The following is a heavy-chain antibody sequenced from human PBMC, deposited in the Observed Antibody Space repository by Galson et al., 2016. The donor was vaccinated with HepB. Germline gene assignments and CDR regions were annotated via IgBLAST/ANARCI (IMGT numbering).Heavy chain of an antibody. Sequence: SLRLSCAASGFIFSSLGMHWVRQAPGKGLEWVAVIWYDGSNKYYADSVKGRFTISRDNSKNTLYLQMNRLRAEDTAVYYCARDAFYDTSGLVWHFDYWGQGTLVTVSS. CDR2: IWYDGSNK. CDR1: GFIFSSLG. CDR3: ARDAFYDTSGLVWHFDY. J-gene: IGHJ4*02. D-gene: IGHD3-22*01. V-gene: IGHV3-33*01.